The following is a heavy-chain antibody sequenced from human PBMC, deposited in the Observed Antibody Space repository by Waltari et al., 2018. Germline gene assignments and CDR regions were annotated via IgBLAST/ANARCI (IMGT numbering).Heavy chain of an antibody. V-gene: IGHV3-74*03. CDR2: IESDESRT. J-gene: IGHJ4*02. CDR3: VRDEPGDGLDY. CDR1: GSTFRRYW. Sequence: EVQLVESGGALVQPGGPLRLSCTTSGSTFRRYWMHWVRQAPGKGLMWVSQIESDESRTTYADSVKGRFTISRDNAKNTVYLQMNSLRDEDTAVYYCVRDEPGDGLDYWGQGTLVTVSS. D-gene: IGHD7-27*01.